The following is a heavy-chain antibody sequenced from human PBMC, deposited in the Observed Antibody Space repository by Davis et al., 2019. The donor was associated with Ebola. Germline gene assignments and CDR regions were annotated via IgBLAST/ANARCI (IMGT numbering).Heavy chain of an antibody. V-gene: IGHV3-21*01. Sequence: GESLKISCAASGFTFSSNSMNWVRQAPGKGLEWVSTLGTSADTYYADSVKGRFTISRDNSRNTLYLQMNGLRVEDTAVYYCARDLARGSYYGMDVWGKGTTVTVSS. CDR2: LGTSADT. D-gene: IGHD1-26*01. J-gene: IGHJ6*04. CDR3: ARDLARGSYYGMDV. CDR1: GFTFSSNS.